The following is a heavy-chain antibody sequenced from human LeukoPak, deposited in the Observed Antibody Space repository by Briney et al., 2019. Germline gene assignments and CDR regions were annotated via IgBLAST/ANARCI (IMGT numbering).Heavy chain of an antibody. CDR1: GGSINNYY. CDR3: ARGVIQLSTDAFDI. D-gene: IGHD5-18*01. V-gene: IGHV4-59*01. CDR2: VYYSGST. J-gene: IGHJ3*02. Sequence: SETLSLTCTVSGGSINNYYWSWIRQPPGKGLEWIGYVYYSGSTNYNPSLKSRVPISVDTYKNQLSLKLSSVTAADTAVYYCARGVIQLSTDAFDIWGQGTMVTVSS.